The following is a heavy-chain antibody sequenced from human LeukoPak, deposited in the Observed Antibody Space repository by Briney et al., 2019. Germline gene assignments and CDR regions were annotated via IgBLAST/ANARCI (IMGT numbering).Heavy chain of an antibody. CDR3: ARGAATVINRQYNWFDP. Sequence: SETLSLTCSVSGGSISSHYWSWIRQTAGKGLEWIGRINASGSTRFNPSLKSRVTMSVDTSKNQFSLKLSSVTAADTAVYYCARGAATVINRQYNWFDPWGQGTLVTVSS. CDR1: GGSISSHY. D-gene: IGHD4-17*01. J-gene: IGHJ5*02. V-gene: IGHV4-4*07. CDR2: INASGST.